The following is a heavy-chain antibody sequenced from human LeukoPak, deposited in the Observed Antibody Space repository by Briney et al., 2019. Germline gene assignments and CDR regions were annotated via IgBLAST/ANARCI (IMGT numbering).Heavy chain of an antibody. Sequence: ASVKVSCKASGYTFTSYAMHWVRQAPGQRLEWMGWINTGNGNTKYSQKFQGRVTITRDTSASTAYMELSSLRSEDTAVYYCARDWLELLYFFDYLGQGTLVTVSS. CDR2: INTGNGNT. D-gene: IGHD1-26*01. CDR3: ARDWLELLYFFDY. J-gene: IGHJ4*02. V-gene: IGHV1-3*04. CDR1: GYTFTSYA.